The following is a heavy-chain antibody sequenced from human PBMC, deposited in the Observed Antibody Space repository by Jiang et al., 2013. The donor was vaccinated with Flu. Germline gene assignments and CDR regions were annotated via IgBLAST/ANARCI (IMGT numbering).Heavy chain of an antibody. J-gene: IGHJ3*02. D-gene: IGHD2-2*01. CDR2: IKQDGSEK. V-gene: IGHV3-7*03. Sequence: QLLESGGGLVQPGGSLRLSCAASGFTFSNYWMSWVRQAPGKGLEWVANIKQDGSEKYHADSVKGRFTISRDNAKNSLYLQMNSLRVEDTAVYYCAKDSGYCRTTSCSGDAFDIWGQGTMVTVSS. CDR1: GFTFSNYW. CDR3: AKDSGYCRTTSCSGDAFDI.